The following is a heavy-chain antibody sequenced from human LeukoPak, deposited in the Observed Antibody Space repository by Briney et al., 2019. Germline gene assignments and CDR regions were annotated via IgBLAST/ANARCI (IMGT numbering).Heavy chain of an antibody. CDR1: GFSFSSYV. D-gene: IGHD5-12*01. Sequence: PGGSLRLSRAASGFSFSSYVMHWVRQAPGKGLEWVAVIWYDGTNKYYADSVKGRFTISRDNSKNTLDVQMNSLRAEDTAVYYCAKGGGSKLKDAFDIWGQGTVVAVSA. J-gene: IGHJ3*02. V-gene: IGHV3-30*02. CDR2: IWYDGTNK. CDR3: AKGGGSKLKDAFDI.